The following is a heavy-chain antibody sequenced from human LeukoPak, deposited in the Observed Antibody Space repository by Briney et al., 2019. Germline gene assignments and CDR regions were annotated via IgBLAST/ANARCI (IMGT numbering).Heavy chain of an antibody. CDR2: IHYTGRT. V-gene: IGHV4-59*11. J-gene: IGHJ4*02. CDR3: ARGAGWYDY. Sequence: SETLSLTCAVSGGSISSHYWSWLRQPPGEGLEWIAYIHYTGRTNYNPSLRGRVTISVDTSNSQFSLNLNSVTAADTAVYYCARGAGWYDYWGQGTLVTVSS. CDR1: GGSISSHY. D-gene: IGHD6-19*01.